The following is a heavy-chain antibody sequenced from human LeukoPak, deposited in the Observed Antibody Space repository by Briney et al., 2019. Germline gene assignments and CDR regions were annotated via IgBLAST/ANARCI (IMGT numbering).Heavy chain of an antibody. CDR3: ASRPKLRKRPQYYFDY. V-gene: IGHV4-34*01. J-gene: IGHJ4*02. Sequence: PSETLSLTCAVYGGSFSGYYWSWIRQPPGKGLEWIGEINHSGSTNYNPSLKSRVTISVDTSKNQFSLKLSSVTAADTAVYYCASRPKLRKRPQYYFDYWGQGTLVTVSS. CDR1: GGSFSGYY. CDR2: INHSGST. D-gene: IGHD1-26*01.